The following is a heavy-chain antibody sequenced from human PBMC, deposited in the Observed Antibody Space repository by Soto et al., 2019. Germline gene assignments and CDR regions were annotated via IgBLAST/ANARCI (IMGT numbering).Heavy chain of an antibody. Sequence: SETLSLTCTVSGGSISSYYWSWIRQPPGKGLEWIGYIYYSGSTNYNPSLKSRVTISVDTSKNQFSLKLSSVTAADTAVYYCARTHWTAAAGTYSWGDNWFDPWGQGTLVTVSS. V-gene: IGHV4-59*01. CDR3: ARTHWTAAAGTYSWGDNWFDP. CDR2: IYYSGST. CDR1: GGSISSYY. D-gene: IGHD6-13*01. J-gene: IGHJ5*02.